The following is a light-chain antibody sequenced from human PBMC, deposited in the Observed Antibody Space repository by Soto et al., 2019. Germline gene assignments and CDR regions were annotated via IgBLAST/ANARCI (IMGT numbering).Light chain of an antibody. Sequence: VLTQSPATLSLSPGERATLSCRASQSVRTSLAWYQQRPGQPPRLLIYDASERASGTPARFSGSASGTDFTLTISSLEPEDFAIYYCQQRNSWPATFGQGTKLEIK. V-gene: IGKV3-11*01. CDR1: QSVRTS. CDR3: QQRNSWPAT. CDR2: DAS. J-gene: IGKJ2*01.